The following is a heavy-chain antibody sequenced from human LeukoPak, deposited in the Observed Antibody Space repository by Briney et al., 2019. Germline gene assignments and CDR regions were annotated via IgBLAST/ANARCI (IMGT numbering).Heavy chain of an antibody. Sequence: GGSLRLSCAASGFTFSSYGMHWVRQAPGKGLEWVAFIRYDGSNKYYADSVKGRFTISRDNSKNTLYLQMNSLRAEDTAVYYCAKVPGYCSSTSCYPGDWGQGTLVTVSS. J-gene: IGHJ4*02. V-gene: IGHV3-30*02. CDR1: GFTFSSYG. CDR2: IRYDGSNK. D-gene: IGHD2-2*01. CDR3: AKVPGYCSSTSCYPGD.